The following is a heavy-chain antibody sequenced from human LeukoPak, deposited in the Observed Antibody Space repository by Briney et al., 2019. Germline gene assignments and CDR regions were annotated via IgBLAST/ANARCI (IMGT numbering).Heavy chain of an antibody. CDR2: IKAKIHGETI. CDR3: TRRSTI. D-gene: IGHD5-24*01. CDR1: GFTFSSYS. V-gene: IGHV3-15*01. J-gene: IGHJ4*02. Sequence: GGSLRLSCAASGFTFSSYSMKWVRQAPGKGLEWVARIKAKIHGETIDYAAPVRGRFIISRDDSRNTVYLQMNSLKFEDTAMYYCTRRSTIWGRGTRVTVSS.